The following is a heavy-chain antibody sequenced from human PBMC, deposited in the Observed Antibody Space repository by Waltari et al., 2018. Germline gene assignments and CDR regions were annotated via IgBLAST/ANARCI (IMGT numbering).Heavy chain of an antibody. Sequence: QVQLVESGGGVVQPGKSLRLSCAASGFTFSTYTMTWVRQPPGKGLEWVALISDDGRTKYYADSVKGRFTISRDNSKNTLYLQMSSLRAEDTAVYSCARTMGGHYDFSFDPWGQGTLVTVSS. D-gene: IGHD3-3*01. J-gene: IGHJ5*02. CDR3: ARTMGGHYDFSFDP. CDR1: GFTFSTYT. CDR2: ISDDGRTK. V-gene: IGHV3-30-3*01.